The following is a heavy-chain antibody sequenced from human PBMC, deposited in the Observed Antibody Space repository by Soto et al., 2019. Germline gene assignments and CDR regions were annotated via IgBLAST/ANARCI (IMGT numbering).Heavy chain of an antibody. V-gene: IGHV3-30-3*01. CDR1: GFTFSTYT. Sequence: QVQLVESGGGVVQPGRSLRLSCVASGFTFSTYTMHWVRQAPGKGLEWVAVISYDGSTKYYADSVKGRFTFSRDNAKKTLYLQMNSLRAEDTAVYYCAKDGGFDYGFWYFDLWGRGTLVTVSS. CDR2: ISYDGSTK. J-gene: IGHJ2*01. D-gene: IGHD4-17*01. CDR3: AKDGGFDYGFWYFDL.